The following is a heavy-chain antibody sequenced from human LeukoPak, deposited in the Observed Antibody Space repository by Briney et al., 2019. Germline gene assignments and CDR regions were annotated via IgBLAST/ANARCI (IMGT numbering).Heavy chain of an antibody. V-gene: IGHV3-23*01. CDR2: ISGGEGST. J-gene: IGHJ4*02. CDR1: GFTFSIYG. CDR3: AKDETMVRGVTPGPDY. D-gene: IGHD3-10*01. Sequence: GGSLRLSCAASGFTFSIYGMSWVRQAPGKGLEWVSGISGGEGSTYYADSVKGRFTISRDNSKNTLYLQMNSLRAEDTAVYYCAKDETMVRGVTPGPDYWGQGTLVTVSS.